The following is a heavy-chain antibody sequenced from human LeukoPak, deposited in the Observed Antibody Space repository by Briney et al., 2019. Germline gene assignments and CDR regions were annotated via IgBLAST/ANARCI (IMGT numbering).Heavy chain of an antibody. D-gene: IGHD2-21*02. CDR3: AKGDGINHYHWFDP. CDR1: GFTFSSYA. J-gene: IGHJ5*02. Sequence: PGGSLRLSCAASGFTFSSYAMSWVRQAPGKGLEWVPTISGSGSSTYYADSAKGRFTMSRDNSKNTLYLRLNSLRAEDTAVYYCAKGDGINHYHWFDPWGQGTQVTVSS. CDR2: ISGSGSST. V-gene: IGHV3-23*01.